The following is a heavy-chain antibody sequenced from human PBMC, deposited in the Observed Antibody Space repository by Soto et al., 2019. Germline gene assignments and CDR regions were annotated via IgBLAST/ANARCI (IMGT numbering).Heavy chain of an antibody. V-gene: IGHV2-5*01. Sequence: SGPTLVNPTQTLTLTCTFSGFSLSTSGVGVGWIRQPPGKALEWLALIYWNDDKRYSPSLKSRLTITKDTSKNQVILTMTNMDPVDTATYYCAHRPAETYYDILTGYYVFSNWFDPWGQGTLVTVS. J-gene: IGHJ5*02. CDR1: GFSLSTSGVG. CDR3: AHRPAETYYDILTGYYVFSNWFDP. D-gene: IGHD3-9*01. CDR2: IYWNDDK.